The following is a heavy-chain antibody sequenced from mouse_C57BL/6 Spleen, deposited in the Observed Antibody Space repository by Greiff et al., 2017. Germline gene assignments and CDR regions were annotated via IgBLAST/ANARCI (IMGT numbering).Heavy chain of an antibody. CDR2: IDPSDSYT. V-gene: IGHV1-69*01. J-gene: IGHJ2*01. CDR3: ARQSSSLNFDY. Sequence: VQLQQPGAELVMPGASVKLSCKASGYTFTSYWMHWVKQRPGQGLEWIGEIDPSDSYTNYNQKFKGKSTLTVDKSSSTAYMQLSSLTSEDSAVYYCARQSSSLNFDYWGQGTTLTVSS. CDR1: GYTFTSYW. D-gene: IGHD1-1*01.